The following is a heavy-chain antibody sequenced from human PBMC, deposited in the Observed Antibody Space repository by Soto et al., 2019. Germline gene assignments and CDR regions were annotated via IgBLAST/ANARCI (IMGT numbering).Heavy chain of an antibody. V-gene: IGHV3-7*01. Sequence: EVQLVESGGGLVQPGGSLRLSCAASEFTSVTYWMSWVRQAPGKGLEWVASIKPDGSEKPYVDSVKGRFTISRDNAKNSLDLQMTGLKAEDTAVYYCARVEGSGDSSRGYCYCGLWGRGTLDTVSS. CDR1: EFTSVTYW. CDR2: IKPDGSEK. CDR3: ARVEGSGDSSRGYCYCGL. J-gene: IGHJ2*01. D-gene: IGHD4-17*01.